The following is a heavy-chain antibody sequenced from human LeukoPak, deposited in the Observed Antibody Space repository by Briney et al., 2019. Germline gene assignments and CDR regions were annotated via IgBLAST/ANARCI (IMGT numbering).Heavy chain of an antibody. D-gene: IGHD6-13*01. CDR1: GGSFSGYY. CDR2: INHSGST. V-gene: IGHV4-34*01. J-gene: IGHJ4*02. Sequence: SETLSLTCAVYGGSFSGYYWSWIRQPPGKGLEWIGEINHSGSTNYNPSLKSRVTISVDTSKSQFSLKLSSVTAADTAVYYCARLSSSWYHFIDYWGQGTLVTVSS. CDR3: ARLSSSWYHFIDY.